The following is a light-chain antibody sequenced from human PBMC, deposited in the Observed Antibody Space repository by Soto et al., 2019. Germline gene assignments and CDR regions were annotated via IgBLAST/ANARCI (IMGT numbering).Light chain of an antibody. CDR3: AAWDASLSGPV. Sequence: QSVLTQPPSVSATPGQRVTISCSGSSSNIGNNYVYWYQQFPGAAPKLLISRNGQRPSGVPDRYSGSKYGTSASLAISGLRSDDEADYYCAAWDASLSGPVFGGGTKVTVL. CDR2: RNG. CDR1: SSNIGNNY. J-gene: IGLJ3*02. V-gene: IGLV1-47*01.